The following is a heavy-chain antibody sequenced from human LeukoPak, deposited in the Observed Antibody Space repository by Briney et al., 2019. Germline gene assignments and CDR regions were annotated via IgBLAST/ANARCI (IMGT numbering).Heavy chain of an antibody. CDR1: GFTFSSYG. J-gene: IGHJ5*02. Sequence: GGSLRLSCAASGFTFSSYGMHWVRQAPGKGLEWVAVIWYDGSNKYYADSVKGRFTISRDNSKNTLYLQMNSLRAEDTAVYYCARGLPSYVHSPRWFDPWGQGTLVTVSS. CDR3: ARGLPSYVHSPRWFDP. D-gene: IGHD2-15*01. CDR2: IWYDGSNK. V-gene: IGHV3-33*01.